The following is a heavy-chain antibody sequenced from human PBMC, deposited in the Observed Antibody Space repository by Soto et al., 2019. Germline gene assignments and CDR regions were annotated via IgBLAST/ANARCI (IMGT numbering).Heavy chain of an antibody. CDR1: GFTFSDYS. Sequence: EVQLVESGGGLVTPGGSLRLSCAASGFTFSDYSMNWVRQAPGKGLAWVSFISSSGTFIHYADSVKGRFTISRDNAKNSLYLQMNSLRAEDTAVFYCGRVFYGSGSYFVDNWGQGTLVTVSS. J-gene: IGHJ4*02. CDR2: ISSSGTFI. CDR3: GRVFYGSGSYFVDN. V-gene: IGHV3-21*01. D-gene: IGHD3-10*01.